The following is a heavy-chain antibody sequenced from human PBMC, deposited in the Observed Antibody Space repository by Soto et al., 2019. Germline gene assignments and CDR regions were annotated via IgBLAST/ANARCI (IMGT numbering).Heavy chain of an antibody. D-gene: IGHD2-2*01. CDR1: GYTFTSYD. CDR2: MNPNSGNT. Sequence: ASVKVSCKASGYTFTSYDINWVRQATGQGLEWMGWMNPNSGNTGYAQKFQGRVTMTRNTSKNQFSLKLSSVTAADTAVYYCAGGWGTSCYAACSDYWGQGTLVTVSS. J-gene: IGHJ4*02. V-gene: IGHV1-8*01. CDR3: AGGWGTSCYAACSDY.